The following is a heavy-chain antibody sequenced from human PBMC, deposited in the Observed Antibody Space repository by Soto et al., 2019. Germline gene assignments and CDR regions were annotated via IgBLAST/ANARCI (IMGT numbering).Heavy chain of an antibody. CDR2: ISDDGSYK. D-gene: IGHD1-20*01. CDR1: GFNFRSYG. CDR3: AKGRITGTTHDRFDI. V-gene: IGHV3-30*18. Sequence: GALRLSCAASGFNFRSYGMYWVRQAPGKGLEWVAVISDDGSYKYYKDAVKGRFTISRDNSKNTVDLQMSSLKSEDTAVYYCAKGRITGTTHDRFDIWGQGTMVTVSS. J-gene: IGHJ3*02.